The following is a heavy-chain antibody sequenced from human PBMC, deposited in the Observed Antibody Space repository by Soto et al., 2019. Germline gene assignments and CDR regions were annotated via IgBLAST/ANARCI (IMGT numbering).Heavy chain of an antibody. J-gene: IGHJ4*02. V-gene: IGHV5-51*01. CDR1: GYGFANYW. Sequence: EVQLVQSGAEVKKPGESLKISCEASGYGFANYWIGWVRQMPGKGLEWMGIIYPGDSDTRYSPSFQGHVTISADKSSSTAYLQWSSLEASDTAIYYCARAPSHGWFQHFDYWGQGTLVTVSS. D-gene: IGHD6-19*01. CDR2: IYPGDSDT. CDR3: ARAPSHGWFQHFDY.